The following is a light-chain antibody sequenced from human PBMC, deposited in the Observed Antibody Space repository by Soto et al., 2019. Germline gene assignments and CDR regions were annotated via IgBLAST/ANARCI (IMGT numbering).Light chain of an antibody. CDR3: SSYTTSNTRQIV. J-gene: IGLJ1*01. CDR1: SSDVGGYNY. CDR2: DVS. Sequence: QSALTQPASVSGSPGQSINISCTGTSSDVGGYNYVSWYQHHPGKAPKLIIYDVSNRPSGVSNPFSGSKSGNTASLTISGLQPEDEAYDYCSSYTTSNTRQIVFGTGTKVTVL. V-gene: IGLV2-14*03.